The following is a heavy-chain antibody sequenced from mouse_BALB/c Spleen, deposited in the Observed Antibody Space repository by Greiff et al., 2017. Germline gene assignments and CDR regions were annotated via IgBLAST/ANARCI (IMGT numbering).Heavy chain of an antibody. V-gene: IGHV3-6*02. CDR1: GYSITSGYY. J-gene: IGHJ1*01. CDR2: ISYDGSN. CDR3: ARDVGYGPSYWYFDV. Sequence: EVQLQESGPGLVKPSQSLSLTCSVTGYSITSGYYWNWIRQFPGNKLEWMGYISYDGSNNYNPSLKNRISITRDTSKNQFFLKLNSVTTEDTATYYCARDVGYGPSYWYFDVWGAGTTVTVSS. D-gene: IGHD1-1*01.